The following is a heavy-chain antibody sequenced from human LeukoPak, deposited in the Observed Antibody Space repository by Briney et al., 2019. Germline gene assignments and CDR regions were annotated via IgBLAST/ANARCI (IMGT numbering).Heavy chain of an antibody. D-gene: IGHD5-24*01. CDR3: ARDYKYAFDN. CDR1: GFTFGVYS. CDR2: IGINSGNT. Sequence: GRSLSLSCAASGFTFGVYSMNWVRQAPEEGREWISYIGINSGNTNYADSVKGRFTISGDKAKNSLYLQMNSLRVEDTAVYYCARDYKYAFDNWGQGTLVTVSS. V-gene: IGHV3-48*01. J-gene: IGHJ4*02.